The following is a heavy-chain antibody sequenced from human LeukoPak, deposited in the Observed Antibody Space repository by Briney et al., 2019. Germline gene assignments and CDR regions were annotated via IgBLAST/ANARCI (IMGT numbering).Heavy chain of an antibody. D-gene: IGHD1-7*01. J-gene: IGHJ5*02. Sequence: SETLSLTCAVYGGSFSGYYWSWIRQPPGKGLEWIGEINHSGSTNYNPSLKSRVTISVDTSKNQFSLKLSSVTAADTAVYYCARGRINRNYSFDPWGQGTLVTVSS. CDR3: ARGRINRNYSFDP. CDR2: INHSGST. V-gene: IGHV4-34*01. CDR1: GGSFSGYY.